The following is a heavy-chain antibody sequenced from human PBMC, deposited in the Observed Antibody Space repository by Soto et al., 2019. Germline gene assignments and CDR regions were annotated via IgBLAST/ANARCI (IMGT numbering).Heavy chain of an antibody. J-gene: IGHJ6*02. CDR2: IGTAGDT. CDR3: ARGSGYYDSSGAYYYYGMDV. D-gene: IGHD3-22*01. CDR1: GFTFSSYD. Sequence: SGGSLRLSCAASGFTFSSYDMHWVRQATGKGLEWVSAIGTAGDTYYPGSVKGRFTISRENAKNSLYLQMNSLRAEDTAVYYCARGSGYYDSSGAYYYYGMDVWGQGTTVTVSS. V-gene: IGHV3-13*01.